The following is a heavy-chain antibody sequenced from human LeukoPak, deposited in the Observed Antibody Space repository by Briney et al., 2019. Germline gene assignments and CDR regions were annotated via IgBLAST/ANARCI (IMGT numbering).Heavy chain of an antibody. CDR3: AREQRRLTDQMYYYYYMDV. D-gene: IGHD4-17*01. J-gene: IGHJ6*03. V-gene: IGHV4-59*01. Sequence: PSETLSLTCTVSGGSLSSYYWSWIRQPPGKGLEWIGYIYYSGSTNYNPSLKSRVTISVDMSMNQFSLKLSSVTAADTAVYYCAREQRRLTDQMYYYYYMDVWGKGTTVTVSS. CDR1: GGSLSSYY. CDR2: IYYSGST.